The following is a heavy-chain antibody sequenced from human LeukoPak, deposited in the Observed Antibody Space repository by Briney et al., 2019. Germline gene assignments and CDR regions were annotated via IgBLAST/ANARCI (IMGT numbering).Heavy chain of an antibody. V-gene: IGHV4-31*03. CDR3: AIEWAHVFDI. J-gene: IGHJ3*02. CDR1: GGSISSGGYH. CDR2: IYYSGSI. Sequence: SETLSLTCTVSGGSISSGGYHWSWIRQHPGKGLEWIGYIYYSGSIYYNPSLKSRVTISIDTSKNQLSLKLSSVTAADTAVYYCAIEWAHVFDIWGQGTIVTVSS. D-gene: IGHD1-26*01.